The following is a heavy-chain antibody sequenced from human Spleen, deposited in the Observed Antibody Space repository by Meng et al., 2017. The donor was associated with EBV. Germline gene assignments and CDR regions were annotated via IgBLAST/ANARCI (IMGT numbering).Heavy chain of an antibody. CDR2: IYHSGST. Sequence: QRQGSGPGMVKPSGTLSLTVAVSGGSISRSNWWNWVRQAPGKGLEWIGEIYHSGSTSYNPSLESRVTISIDKSKNQVSLKLTSVTAADTAVYYCAQRERWGLDPWGQGTLVTVSS. J-gene: IGHJ5*02. V-gene: IGHV4-4*02. D-gene: IGHD3-16*01. CDR3: AQRERWGLDP. CDR1: GGSISRSNW.